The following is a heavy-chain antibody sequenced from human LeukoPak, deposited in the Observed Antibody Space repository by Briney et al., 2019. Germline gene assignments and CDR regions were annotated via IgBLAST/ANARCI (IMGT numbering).Heavy chain of an antibody. D-gene: IGHD1-26*01. CDR2: ISSRSSTI. CDR3: ARDQGVSYPDWQDAFDI. V-gene: IGHV3-48*01. Sequence: GGSLRLSCAASGFTFSSYSMNWVRQAPGKGLEWISYISSRSSTIYYANSVKGRLTISRDNAKNSLYLQMNSLRAEDTAVYYCARDQGVSYPDWQDAFDIWGQGTMVTVSS. J-gene: IGHJ3*02. CDR1: GFTFSSYS.